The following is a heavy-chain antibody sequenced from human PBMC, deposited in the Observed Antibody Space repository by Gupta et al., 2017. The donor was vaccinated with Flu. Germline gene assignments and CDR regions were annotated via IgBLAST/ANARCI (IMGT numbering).Heavy chain of an antibody. D-gene: IGHD6-6*01. V-gene: IGHV4-34*01. CDR1: GGSFRGYY. Sequence: VQLPQWGARLWKPSETLSLTGAVYGGSFRGYYWRCIRQTPGKGLVWIGEINSSGITNYNPSLKSRVTMSQGTSNNQFALYLSSVTAADTAVYSCARVQWGSSVLYYYSHMDVWGKGTAVTVSS. CDR2: INSSGIT. J-gene: IGHJ6*03. CDR3: ARVQWGSSVLYYYSHMDV.